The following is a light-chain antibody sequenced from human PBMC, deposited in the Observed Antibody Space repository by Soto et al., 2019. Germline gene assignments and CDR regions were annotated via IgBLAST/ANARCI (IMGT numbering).Light chain of an antibody. CDR3: SSYTSNSTLV. CDR1: SSDVGAYNY. J-gene: IGLJ3*02. Sequence: QSALTQPASVSGSPGQSITISCTGTSSDVGAYNYVSWYQQHPDKAPKLMIFEVSDRHSGVSNGFSGSNSGNTASLTISGLQAEDEADYFCSSYTSNSTLVFGGGSKVTLL. V-gene: IGLV2-14*01. CDR2: EVS.